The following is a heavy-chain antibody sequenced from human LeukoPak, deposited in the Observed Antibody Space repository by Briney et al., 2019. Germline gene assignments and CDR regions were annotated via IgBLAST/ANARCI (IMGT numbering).Heavy chain of an antibody. Sequence: GGSLGLSCAASGFTFSSYWMHWVRQAPGKGLVWVSRINSDGSSTSYADSVKGRFTISRDNAKNTLYLQMNSLRAEDTAVYYCARGLPYYYYMDVWGKGTTVTVSS. CDR3: ARGLPYYYYMDV. CDR2: INSDGSST. D-gene: IGHD4-11*01. V-gene: IGHV3-74*01. CDR1: GFTFSSYW. J-gene: IGHJ6*03.